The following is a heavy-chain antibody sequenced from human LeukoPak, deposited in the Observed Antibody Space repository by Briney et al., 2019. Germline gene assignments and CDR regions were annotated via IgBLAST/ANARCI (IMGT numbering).Heavy chain of an antibody. CDR1: GGSFSGYY. CDR2: INHSGST. V-gene: IGHV4-34*01. CDR3: ARKSGYAGPFDI. J-gene: IGHJ3*02. D-gene: IGHD5-12*01. Sequence: SETLSLTCAVYGGSFSGYYWSWIRQPPGKGLEWIGEINHSGSTNYNPSLKSRVTISVDTSKNQFSLKLSPVTAADTAVYYCARKSGYAGPFDIWGQGTMVTVSS.